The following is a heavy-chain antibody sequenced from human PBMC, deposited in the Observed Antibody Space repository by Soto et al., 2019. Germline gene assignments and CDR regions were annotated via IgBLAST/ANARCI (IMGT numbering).Heavy chain of an antibody. Sequence: EVQLEESGGGLVQPGGSLRLSCVASGFTFSNYGMTWVRQAPGKGLEWVSVMSGSGAGAHSADAVKGRFTISRDNSKNTLYLQMDSLRVEDTAVYYCAKARRAVAGYYYCDSWGQGILVIVSS. CDR3: AKARRAVAGYYYCDS. CDR1: GFTFSNYG. CDR2: MSGSGAGA. J-gene: IGHJ4*02. V-gene: IGHV3-23*04. D-gene: IGHD6-19*01.